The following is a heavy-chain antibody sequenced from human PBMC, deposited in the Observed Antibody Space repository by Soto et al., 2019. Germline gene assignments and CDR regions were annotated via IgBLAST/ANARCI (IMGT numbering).Heavy chain of an antibody. CDR1: GGTFSSYA. Sequence: SVKVSCKASGGTFSSYAISWVRQAPGQGLEWMGGIIPIFGTANYAQKFQGRVTITADESTSTAYMELSSLRSEDTAVYYCARGEIRYYPGLSYYGMDVWGQGTTVTVS. CDR3: ARGEIRYYPGLSYYGMDV. CDR2: IIPIFGTA. V-gene: IGHV1-69*13. J-gene: IGHJ6*02. D-gene: IGHD3-9*01.